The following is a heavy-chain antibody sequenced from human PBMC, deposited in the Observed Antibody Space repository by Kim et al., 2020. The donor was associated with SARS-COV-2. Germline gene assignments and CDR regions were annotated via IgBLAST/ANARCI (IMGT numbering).Heavy chain of an antibody. Sequence: GGSLRLSCSASGFTFGAYCLSWVRQAPGKGLEWVGVIRSKTFGGSTEYAATVKGRFTISSDDSKSVANMEMNSLKTEDTAVYDCNRWQHASVSIRDYWGQGTLVTVSS. CDR2: IRSKTFGGST. V-gene: IGHV3-49*04. D-gene: IGHD3-3*02. CDR1: GFTFGAYC. CDR3: NRWQHASVSIRDY. J-gene: IGHJ4*02.